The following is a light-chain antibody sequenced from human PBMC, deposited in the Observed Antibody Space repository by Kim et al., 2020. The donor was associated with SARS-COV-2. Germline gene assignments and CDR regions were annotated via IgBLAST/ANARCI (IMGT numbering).Light chain of an antibody. CDR1: QSVSSK. J-gene: IGKJ2*01. V-gene: IGKV3-15*01. CDR3: QQYNNWPYT. CDR2: DAS. Sequence: SVSPGQRATLSCRASQSVSSKLAWYQQKPGQAPRFLIYDASNRATGIPARCSGSGSGTEFTLTLSSLQSEDFAVYYCQQYNNWPYTFGQGTKLEI.